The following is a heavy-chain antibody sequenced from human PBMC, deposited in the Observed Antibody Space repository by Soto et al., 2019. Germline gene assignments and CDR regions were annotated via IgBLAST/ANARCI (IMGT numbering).Heavy chain of an antibody. V-gene: IGHV3-15*01. CDR2: IKSKTDGGTT. J-gene: IGHJ4*02. Sequence: GGSLRLSCAASGFTFSNAWMSWVRQAPGKGLEWVGRIKSKTDGGTTDYAAPVKGRFTISRDNSKNTLYLQMNSLKTEDTAVYYCTTRYSYDSSGYYYGAFFDYWGQGTLVTVSS. D-gene: IGHD3-22*01. CDR3: TTRYSYDSSGYYYGAFFDY. CDR1: GFTFSNAW.